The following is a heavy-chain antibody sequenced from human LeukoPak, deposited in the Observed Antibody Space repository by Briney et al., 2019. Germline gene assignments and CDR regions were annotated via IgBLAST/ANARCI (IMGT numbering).Heavy chain of an antibody. V-gene: IGHV1-69*04. CDR2: IIPILGIA. D-gene: IGHD6-13*01. Sequence: GASVKVSCKVSGGTFSSYTISWVRQAPGQGLEWMGRIIPILGIANYAQKFQGRVTITADKSTSTAYMELSSLRSEDTAVYYCARDSSPEGFDYWGQGTLVTVSS. CDR3: ARDSSPEGFDY. CDR1: GGTFSSYT. J-gene: IGHJ4*02.